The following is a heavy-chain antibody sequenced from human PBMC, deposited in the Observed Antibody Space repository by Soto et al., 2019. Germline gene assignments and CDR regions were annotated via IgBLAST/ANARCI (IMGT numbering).Heavy chain of an antibody. D-gene: IGHD3-10*01. CDR2: ISSSSSYI. CDR3: ARDPPGYYIDV. J-gene: IGHJ6*03. Sequence: EVQLVESGGGLVKPGGSLRLSCAASGFTFSSYSMNWVRQAPGKALEWVSSISSSSSYIYYADSVKGRFTISRDNAKNSLYLQMNSLRAEDTAVYYCARDPPGYYIDVWGKGTTVTVSS. V-gene: IGHV3-21*01. CDR1: GFTFSSYS.